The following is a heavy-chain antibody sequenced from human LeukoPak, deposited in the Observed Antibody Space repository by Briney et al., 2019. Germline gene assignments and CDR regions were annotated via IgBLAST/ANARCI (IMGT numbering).Heavy chain of an antibody. CDR1: GFTFSDYY. CDR3: ARDRYSPNYYYMDV. D-gene: IGHD2-21*01. V-gene: IGHV3-11*01. CDR2: ISSSGSTI. Sequence: GGSLRLSCAASGFTFSDYYMSWIRQAPGKGLEWVSYISSSGSTIYYADSVKGQFTISRDNAKNSLYLQMNSLRAEDTAVYYCARDRYSPNYYYMDVWGKGTTVTVSS. J-gene: IGHJ6*03.